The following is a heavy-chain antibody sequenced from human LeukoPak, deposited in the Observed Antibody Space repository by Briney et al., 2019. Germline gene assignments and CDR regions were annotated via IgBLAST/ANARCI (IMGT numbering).Heavy chain of an antibody. J-gene: IGHJ4*02. D-gene: IGHD1-26*01. CDR1: GFTFDDYA. V-gene: IGHV3-9*01. Sequence: PGGSLRLSCAASGFTFDDYAMHWVRQAPGKGLEWVSGISWNSGSIGYADSVKGRFTISRDNAKNSLYLQMNSLRAEDTALYYCAKDTLGSYRTAGFDYWGQGTLVTVSS. CDR2: ISWNSGSI. CDR3: AKDTLGSYRTAGFDY.